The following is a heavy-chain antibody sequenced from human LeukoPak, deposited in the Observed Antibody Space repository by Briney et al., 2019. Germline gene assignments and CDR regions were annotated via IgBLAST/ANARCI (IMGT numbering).Heavy chain of an antibody. CDR2: IIPIFGTA. CDR1: GGTFSSYA. Sequence: SVNVSCKASGGTFSSYAISWVRQAPGQGLEWMGGIIPIFGTANYAQKFQGRVTITADESTSTAYMELSSLRSEDTAVYYCARGWAATVPYYYYGMDVWGQGTTVTVSS. D-gene: IGHD5-18*01. CDR3: ARGWAATVPYYYYGMDV. J-gene: IGHJ6*02. V-gene: IGHV1-69*13.